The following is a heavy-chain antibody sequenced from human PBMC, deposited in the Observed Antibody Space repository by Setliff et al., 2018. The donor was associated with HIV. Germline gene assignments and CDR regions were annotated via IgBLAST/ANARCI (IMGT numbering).Heavy chain of an antibody. D-gene: IGHD3-10*01. Sequence: PSETLSLTCTVSGGSISSRSYYWSWLRQPAGKGLEWIGRIYSNGNTDYNPSLESRVTISVDTSKNQFSLKLSSVTAADTAVYYCARDGPLEGSYRYYYYYMDVWGKGTTVTVSS. CDR2: IYSNGNT. V-gene: IGHV4-61*10. J-gene: IGHJ6*03. CDR1: GGSISSRSYY. CDR3: ARDGPLEGSYRYYYYYMDV.